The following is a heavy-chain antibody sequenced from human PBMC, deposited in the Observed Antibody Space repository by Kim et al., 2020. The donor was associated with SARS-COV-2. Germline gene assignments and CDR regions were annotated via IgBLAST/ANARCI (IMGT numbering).Heavy chain of an antibody. CDR2: ISDRGDNT. Sequence: GGSLRLSCAASGFTFANYALSWVRQAPGKGLEWVASISDRGDNTFYADSVRRRFTISSDNSKDTLYLQMTSLRAEDTALYYCLRRAPTVYWGQGTLVTVS. CDR1: GFTFANYA. V-gene: IGHV3-23*01. CDR3: LRRAPTVY. J-gene: IGHJ4*02. D-gene: IGHD2-21*02.